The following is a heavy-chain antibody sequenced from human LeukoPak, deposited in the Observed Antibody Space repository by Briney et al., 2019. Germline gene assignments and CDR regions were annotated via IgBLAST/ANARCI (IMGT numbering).Heavy chain of an antibody. CDR1: GFTFDDFA. Sequence: GGSLRLSCAGSGFTFDDFAMHWVRQAPGKGLEWVSGISWNSDGIGYADSVKGRFTISRDNAKNSLYLQTSSPRAEDTALYYCARGLRFLEWSRRGDLQNWGQGTLVTVSS. CDR2: ISWNSDGI. J-gene: IGHJ4*02. V-gene: IGHV3-9*01. D-gene: IGHD3-3*01. CDR3: ARGLRFLEWSRRGDLQN.